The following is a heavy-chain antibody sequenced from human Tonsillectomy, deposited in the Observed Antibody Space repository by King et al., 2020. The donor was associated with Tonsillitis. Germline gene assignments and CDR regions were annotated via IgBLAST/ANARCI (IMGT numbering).Heavy chain of an antibody. D-gene: IGHD2-2*01. Sequence: VQLVESGGGLVQPGGSLRLSCAASGFTFSSYAMSWVRQAPGKGLEWVSAMSGSGGSAYYADSVKGRFTIFRDNSKNTLYQQMDSLRAEDTAVYYCAKVSGYCSSTSCYLPDYWGQGTLVTVSS. CDR3: AKVSGYCSSTSCYLPDY. V-gene: IGHV3-23*04. CDR2: MSGSGGSA. J-gene: IGHJ4*02. CDR1: GFTFSSYA.